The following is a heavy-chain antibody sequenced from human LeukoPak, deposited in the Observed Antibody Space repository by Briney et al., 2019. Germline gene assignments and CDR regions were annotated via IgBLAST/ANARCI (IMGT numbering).Heavy chain of an antibody. CDR2: INHSGST. D-gene: IGHD3-10*01. J-gene: IGHJ5*02. V-gene: IGHV4-34*01. CDR1: GGCFSGYY. CDR3: ATVTYYYGSGRTGFDP. Sequence: SETLSLTCAVYGGCFSGYYWSWIRQPPGKGLEWIGEINHSGSTNYNPSLKSRVTISVDTSKNQFSLKLSSVTAADTAVYYCATVTYYYGSGRTGFDPWGQGTLVTVSS.